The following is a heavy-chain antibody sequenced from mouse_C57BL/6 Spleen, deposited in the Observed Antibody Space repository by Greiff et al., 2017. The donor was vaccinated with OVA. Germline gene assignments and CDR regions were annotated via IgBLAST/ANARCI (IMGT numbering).Heavy chain of an antibody. D-gene: IGHD2-1*01. CDR1: GYTFTEYT. J-gene: IGHJ4*01. V-gene: IGHV1-62-2*01. CDR3: ARHEDQGHGNPYYYAMDY. CDR2: FYPGSGSI. Sequence: VKLQQSGAELVKPGASVKLSCKASGYTFTEYTIHWVKQRSGQGLEWIGWFYPGSGSIKYNEKFKDKATLTADKSSSTVYMELSRLTSEDSAVYFCARHEDQGHGNPYYYAMDYWGQGTSVTVSS.